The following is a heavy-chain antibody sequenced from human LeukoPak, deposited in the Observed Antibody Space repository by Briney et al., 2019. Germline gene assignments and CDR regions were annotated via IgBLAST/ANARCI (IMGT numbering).Heavy chain of an antibody. Sequence: PSETLSLTCAVYGGSFSGYYWSWIRQPPGKGLEWIGEIDHSGSTNYNPSLKSRVTISVDTSKNQFSLKLSSVTAADTAVYYCARRRRYYDILTGNYFDYWGQGTLVTVSS. D-gene: IGHD3-9*01. CDR2: IDHSGST. CDR3: ARRRRYYDILTGNYFDY. J-gene: IGHJ4*02. V-gene: IGHV4-34*01. CDR1: GGSFSGYY.